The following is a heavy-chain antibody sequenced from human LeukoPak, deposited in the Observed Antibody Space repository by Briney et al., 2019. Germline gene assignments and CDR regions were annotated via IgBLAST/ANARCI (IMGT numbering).Heavy chain of an antibody. V-gene: IGHV1-46*01. D-gene: IGHD4-17*01. J-gene: IGHJ4*02. CDR2: INPSGGST. Sequence: ASVKVSCTASGHTFTSYYLHWVRQAPGQGLEWMGIINPSGGSTSYAQKFQGRVTMTRDTSTSTSYMELSSLRSEDTAVYYCARTPYGDPRPFDYWGQGTLVTVSS. CDR3: ARTPYGDPRPFDY. CDR1: GHTFTSYY.